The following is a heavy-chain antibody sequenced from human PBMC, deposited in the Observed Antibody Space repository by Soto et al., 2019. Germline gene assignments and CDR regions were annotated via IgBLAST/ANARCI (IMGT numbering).Heavy chain of an antibody. CDR2: INHSGST. Sequence: ASETLSLTCAVYGGSFSGYYWSWIRQPPGKGLEWVGEINHSGSTNYNPALKIRVTISVDTSKNQFSLELSSVTAADTAVYYCARDPYYYGSGSHYFDYWGQGTLVTVSS. V-gene: IGHV4-34*01. CDR3: ARDPYYYGSGSHYFDY. CDR1: GGSFSGYY. J-gene: IGHJ4*02. D-gene: IGHD3-10*01.